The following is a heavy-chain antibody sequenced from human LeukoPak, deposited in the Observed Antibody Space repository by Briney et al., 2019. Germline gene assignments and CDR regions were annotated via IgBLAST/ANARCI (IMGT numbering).Heavy chain of an antibody. CDR1: GYTLTELS. CDR2: IIPIFGTA. J-gene: IGHJ4*02. V-gene: IGHV1-69*13. CDR3: AGNFDY. Sequence: GASVKVSCKVSGYTLTELSMNWVRQAPGQGLEWMGGIIPIFGTANYAQKFQGRVTITADESTSTAYMELSSLRSEDTAVYYCAGNFDYWGQGTLVTVSS.